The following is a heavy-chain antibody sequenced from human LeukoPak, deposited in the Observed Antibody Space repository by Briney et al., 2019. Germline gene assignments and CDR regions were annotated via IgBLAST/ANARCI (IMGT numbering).Heavy chain of an antibody. CDR2: IIPIFGTA. CDR1: GGTFSSYA. CDR3: ARVGRSYCSGWGHLGYFDL. Sequence: SVKVSCKASGGTFSSYAISWVRQAPGQGLEWMGGIIPIFGTANYAQKFQGRVTITADKSTTTAYMELSSLRSEDTAVYYCARVGRSYCSGWGHLGYFDLWGRGTLVTVSS. D-gene: IGHD6-19*01. V-gene: IGHV1-69*06. J-gene: IGHJ2*01.